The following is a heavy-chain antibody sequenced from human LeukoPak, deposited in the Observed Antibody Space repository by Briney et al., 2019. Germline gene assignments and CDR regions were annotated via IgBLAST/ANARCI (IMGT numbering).Heavy chain of an antibody. V-gene: IGHV1-69*13. Sequence: SVKVSCKASGGTFSSYAISWVRQAPGQGLEWMGGIIPIFGTANYAQKFQGRVTITADESTSTAYMELSSLRSEDTAVYYCARAEGDYGEDYNYGVDVWGQGTTVTVSS. CDR2: IIPIFGTA. CDR3: ARAEGDYGEDYNYGVDV. CDR1: GGTFSSYA. J-gene: IGHJ6*02. D-gene: IGHD4-17*01.